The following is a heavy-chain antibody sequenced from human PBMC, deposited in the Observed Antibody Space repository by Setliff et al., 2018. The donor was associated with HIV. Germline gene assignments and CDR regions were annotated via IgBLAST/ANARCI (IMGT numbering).Heavy chain of an antibody. Sequence: SETLTLTCVVSDDSFSNYDWTWIRQPPGKALEWIGYISSSGTTNYNPSLRSRVTISIETSNTRFSLWLRSVTAADTATYFCARLGRAIDDGGSSLRLDFWGQGMLVTVSS. CDR3: ARLGRAIDDGGSSLRLDF. CDR2: ISSSGTT. V-gene: IGHV4-4*09. J-gene: IGHJ4*02. D-gene: IGHD2-15*01. CDR1: DDSFSNYD.